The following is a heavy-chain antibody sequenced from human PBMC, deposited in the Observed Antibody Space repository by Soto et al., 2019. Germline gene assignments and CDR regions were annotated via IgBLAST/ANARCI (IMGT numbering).Heavy chain of an antibody. J-gene: IGHJ5*01. CDR3: ARLIGNSWLDS. CDR1: GDSVSTNSAT. D-gene: IGHD2-8*01. Sequence: SQTLSLTCAISGDSVSTNSATWDWIRQSQSRGLEWLGRTYYRSKWYNDYAVSVKGRITINPDTSNNQLSLQLNSVTPDDTAVYYCARLIGNSWLDSWGQGTLVTVSS. V-gene: IGHV6-1*01. CDR2: TYYRSKWYN.